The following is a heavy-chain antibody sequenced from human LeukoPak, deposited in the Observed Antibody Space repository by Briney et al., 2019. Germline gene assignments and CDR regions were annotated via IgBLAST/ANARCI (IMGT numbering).Heavy chain of an antibody. Sequence: ASVKVSCKASGYTFTGYYMHWVRQAPGQGLEWIGWINPNSGGTNYAQKFQGRVTMTRDTSISTAYMELSRLRSDDTAVYYCARTVGGVFYYYDSSGYYPFDYWGQGTLVTVSS. CDR3: ARTVGGVFYYYDSSGYYPFDY. D-gene: IGHD3-22*01. V-gene: IGHV1-2*02. J-gene: IGHJ4*02. CDR1: GYTFTGYY. CDR2: INPNSGGT.